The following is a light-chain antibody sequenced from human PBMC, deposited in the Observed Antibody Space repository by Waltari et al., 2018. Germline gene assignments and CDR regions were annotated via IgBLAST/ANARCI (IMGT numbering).Light chain of an antibody. V-gene: IGLV6-57*03. CDR3: QSYDSSNFVI. CDR2: EDN. CDR1: RGTTAGNH. Sequence: NFMLTQPHPVSESPGKTVTISSTRTRGTTAGNHLQWSPQRPGSAPTIVIYEDNQRPSGVPDRFSGSIDSSSNSASLTISGLKTEDEADYYCQSYDSSNFVIFGGGTKLTVL. J-gene: IGLJ2*01.